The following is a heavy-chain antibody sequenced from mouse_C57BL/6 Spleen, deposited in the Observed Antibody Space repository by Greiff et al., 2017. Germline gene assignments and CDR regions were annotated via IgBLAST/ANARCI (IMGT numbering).Heavy chain of an antibody. J-gene: IGHJ2*01. D-gene: IGHD1-1*01. Sequence: VQLKESEGGLVQPGSSMKLSCTASGFTFSDYYMAWVRQVPEKGLEWVANINYDGSSTYYLDSLKSRFIISRDNAKNILYLQMSSLKSEDTATYYCARGSDYYGSSLFDYWGQGTTLTVSS. CDR2: INYDGSST. CDR1: GFTFSDYY. CDR3: ARGSDYYGSSLFDY. V-gene: IGHV5-16*01.